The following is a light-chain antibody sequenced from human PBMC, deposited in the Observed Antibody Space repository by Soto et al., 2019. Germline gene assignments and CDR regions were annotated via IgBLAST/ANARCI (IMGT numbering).Light chain of an antibody. CDR3: QQYGSLPYT. V-gene: IGKV3-20*01. J-gene: IGKJ2*01. Sequence: EIVLTQSPGTLSLSPGERDTLSCRASQSGTSSYLAWYQQKPGQAPRLLIYGASTRATGIPDRFTGSGSGTDFTLTISRLEPEDFVVYSCQQYGSLPYTFGQGTQREIK. CDR1: QSGTSSY. CDR2: GAS.